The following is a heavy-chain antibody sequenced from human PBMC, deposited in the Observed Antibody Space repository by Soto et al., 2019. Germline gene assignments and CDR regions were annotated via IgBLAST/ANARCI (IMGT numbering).Heavy chain of an antibody. V-gene: IGHV4-39*01. CDR3: ARRRTSSSSRGFDP. J-gene: IGHJ5*02. D-gene: IGHD6-6*01. Sequence: LSLTCTVSGGSISSSSYYWGWIRQPPGKGLEWIGSIYYSGSTYYNPSLKSRVTISVDTSKNQFSLKLSSVTAADTAVYYCARRRTSSSSRGFDPWGQGTLVTVSS. CDR2: IYYSGST. CDR1: GGSISSSSYY.